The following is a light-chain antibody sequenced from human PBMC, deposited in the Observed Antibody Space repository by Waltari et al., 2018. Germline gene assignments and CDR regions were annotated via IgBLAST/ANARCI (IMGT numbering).Light chain of an antibody. J-gene: IGKJ4*01. CDR3: QQYYSTPFT. CDR1: QSVLYNSNHKNY. Sequence: DIVMTQSPDSLAVSLGERATINCKSSQSVLYNSNHKNYLAWYQQKPGQSPKVLIYWASARESGVPDRFSGSGSGTDFTLTINSLQADDVAVYYCQQYYSTPFTFGGGTKVEIK. CDR2: WAS. V-gene: IGKV4-1*01.